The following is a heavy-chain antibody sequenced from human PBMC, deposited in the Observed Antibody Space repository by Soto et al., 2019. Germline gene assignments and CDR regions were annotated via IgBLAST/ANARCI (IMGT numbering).Heavy chain of an antibody. D-gene: IGHD2-15*01. CDR1: GGSFSGYY. J-gene: IGHJ4*02. CDR3: ARLRGPLGATPDDLV. Sequence: SETLSLTCAVYGGSFSGYYWSWIRQPPGKGLEWIGEINHSGRINYNPSLKSGVTISVDTSKNQFSLKLSSVTAADTAVYYCARLRGPLGATPDDLVWGQGTLVTVSS. V-gene: IGHV4-34*01. CDR2: INHSGRI.